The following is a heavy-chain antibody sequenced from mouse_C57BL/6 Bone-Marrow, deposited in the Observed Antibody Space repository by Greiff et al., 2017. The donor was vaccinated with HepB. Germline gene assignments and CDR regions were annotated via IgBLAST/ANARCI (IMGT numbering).Heavy chain of an antibody. D-gene: IGHD1-1*01. CDR1: GFTFSSYG. V-gene: IGHV5-6*01. J-gene: IGHJ3*01. Sequence: EVKVVESGGDLVKPGGPLKLSCAASGFTFSSYGMSWVRQTPDKRLEWVATISSGGSYTYYPDSVKGRFTISRDNAKNTLYLQMSSLKSEDTAMYYCARLTRITTVDWGQGTLVTVSA. CDR3: ARLTRITTVD. CDR2: ISSGGSYT.